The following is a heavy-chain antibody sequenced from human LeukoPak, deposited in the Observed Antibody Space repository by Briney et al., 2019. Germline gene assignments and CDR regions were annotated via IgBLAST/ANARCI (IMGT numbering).Heavy chain of an antibody. CDR2: ISLDGGIK. Sequence: GGSLTLSCAASGFTFSNYGMHWVRQPPGKGLEWVAVISLDGGIKYYAGSVKGRFTISRDNSQNTLYLQMNSLRAGDTAVYYCAKDYYGSGGQGTLVTVSS. J-gene: IGHJ4*02. CDR3: AKDYYGS. CDR1: GFTFSNYG. D-gene: IGHD3-10*01. V-gene: IGHV3-30*18.